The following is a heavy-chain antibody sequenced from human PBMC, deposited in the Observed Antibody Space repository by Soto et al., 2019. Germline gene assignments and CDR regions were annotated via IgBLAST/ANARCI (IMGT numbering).Heavy chain of an antibody. Sequence: PGGSLRLSCAASGFTFSSYAMHWVRQAPGKGLEWVAVISKDGSNKYYGDSVKGRFTISRDSSKNTLYVQMNSLRAEDTDVYYCAKETGLQGGFDYWGQGILVTVS. CDR3: AKETGLQGGFDY. V-gene: IGHV3-30*18. D-gene: IGHD3-9*01. J-gene: IGHJ4*02. CDR1: GFTFSSYA. CDR2: ISKDGSNK.